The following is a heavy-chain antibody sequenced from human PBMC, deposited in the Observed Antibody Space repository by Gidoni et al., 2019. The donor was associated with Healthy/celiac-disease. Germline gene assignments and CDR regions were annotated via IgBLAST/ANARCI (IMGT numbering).Heavy chain of an antibody. J-gene: IGHJ4*02. CDR3: AKAPVAGTGYFDY. Sequence: EVQLFESGGGLVQPGWSLRLSCAASGFTFSSYAMSWVRQAPGKGLEWVSAISFSGGSKDYAEAVKGRFTISRENSKNTLYLQMNSLRAEETAVYYCAKAPVAGTGYFDYWGQGTLVTVSS. CDR2: ISFSGGSK. V-gene: IGHV3-23*01. D-gene: IGHD6-19*01. CDR1: GFTFSSYA.